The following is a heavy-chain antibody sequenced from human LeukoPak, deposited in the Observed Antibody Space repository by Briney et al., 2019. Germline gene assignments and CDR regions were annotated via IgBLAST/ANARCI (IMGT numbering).Heavy chain of an antibody. Sequence: PGGSLRLSCAASGFSFSNYGMNWVRQAPGKVLEWVSGITGNGATTYYADSVKGRFTISRDNAKNTLYLQMNSLRAEDTAVYYCARVGYSYGYRRLYFDYWGQGTLVTVSS. CDR3: ARVGYSYGYRRLYFDY. V-gene: IGHV3-23*01. CDR1: GFSFSNYG. D-gene: IGHD5-18*01. J-gene: IGHJ4*02. CDR2: ITGNGATT.